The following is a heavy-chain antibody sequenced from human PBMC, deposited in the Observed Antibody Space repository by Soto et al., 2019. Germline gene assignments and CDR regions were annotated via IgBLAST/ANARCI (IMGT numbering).Heavy chain of an antibody. D-gene: IGHD6-13*01. Sequence: QVQLVQSGSELKKPGASVKVSCKASGYTFTSYAMNWVRQAPGQGLEWMGWINTNTGNPTYAQGFTGRFVFSLDTSVSTAYLQICSLKPEDTAVYYCARDLKKQLENWFDPWGQGTLVTVSS. CDR2: INTNTGNP. CDR1: GYTFTSYA. V-gene: IGHV7-4-1*01. J-gene: IGHJ5*02. CDR3: ARDLKKQLENWFDP.